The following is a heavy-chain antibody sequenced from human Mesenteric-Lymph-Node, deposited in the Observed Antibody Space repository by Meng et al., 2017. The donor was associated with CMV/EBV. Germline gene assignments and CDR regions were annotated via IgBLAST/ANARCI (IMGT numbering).Heavy chain of an antibody. Sequence: SGGSFSDFGLSWVRQAPGQGLEWMGRIIPVFGTPTYAQQFQDRLTITTDESTSTAYMEMSTLRSDDTAVYYCATSRSRKYSSAVPFEYWGQGSLVTVSS. CDR2: IIPVFGTP. CDR1: GGSFSDFG. D-gene: IGHD6-19*01. V-gene: IGHV1-69*05. J-gene: IGHJ4*02. CDR3: ATSRSRKYSSAVPFEY.